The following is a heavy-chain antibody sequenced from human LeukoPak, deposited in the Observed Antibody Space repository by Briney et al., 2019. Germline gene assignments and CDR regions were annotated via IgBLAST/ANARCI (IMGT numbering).Heavy chain of an antibody. V-gene: IGHV1-18*01. CDR2: ISAYNGNT. D-gene: IGHD1-26*01. Sequence: ASVKVSCKASGYTFTSYGISWVRQAPGQGLEWMGWISAYNGNTNYAQKLQGRVTMTTDTSTSTAYMELRSLRSDDTAVYYCARDGELGSYHYYFDYWGQGTLVTVSS. CDR3: ARDGELGSYHYYFDY. J-gene: IGHJ4*02. CDR1: GYTFTSYG.